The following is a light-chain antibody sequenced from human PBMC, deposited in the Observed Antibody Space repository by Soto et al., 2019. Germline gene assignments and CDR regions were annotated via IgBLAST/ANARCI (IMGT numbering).Light chain of an antibody. V-gene: IGLV1-44*01. J-gene: IGLJ3*02. Sequence: QSALTQPPSASGTPGQRVSISCSGGSSNIETNSVNWYLQLPGTAPKLIIYSDNQRPSGVPVRFSASKSGSSASLAISGLQSEDEADYYCAAWDDSLSGWVFGGGTKLTVL. CDR1: SSNIETNS. CDR3: AAWDDSLSGWV. CDR2: SDN.